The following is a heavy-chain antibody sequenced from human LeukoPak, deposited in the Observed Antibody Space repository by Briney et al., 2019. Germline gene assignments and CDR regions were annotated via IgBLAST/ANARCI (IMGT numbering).Heavy chain of an antibody. CDR2: IYSGGGT. Sequence: GGSLRLSCAASGFTVSSNHMNWVRQAPGKGLEWVSVIYSGGGTYYADSVKGRFTISRDNSKNTLYLQMNSLRAEDTAVYYCARDSYSDSSGYPGTFDIWGQGTMVTVPS. J-gene: IGHJ3*02. V-gene: IGHV3-53*01. CDR1: GFTVSSNH. D-gene: IGHD3-22*01. CDR3: ARDSYSDSSGYPGTFDI.